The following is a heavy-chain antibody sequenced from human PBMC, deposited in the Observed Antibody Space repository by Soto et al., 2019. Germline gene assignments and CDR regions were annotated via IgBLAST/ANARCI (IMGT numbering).Heavy chain of an antibody. V-gene: IGHV1-69*12. CDR2: IMPVFRTP. CDR3: ARDNDRPQLGGNYYYILDV. D-gene: IGHD2-8*01. Sequence: QVQLEQSGAEVKKPGSSVMVSCKASGGTFRTAAVSWVRQAPGQGLEWMGGIMPVFRTPDYAQKFHGRVTITADESTSTAYMELSGLRSDDTAVYYCARDNDRPQLGGNYYYILDVWGQGTTITVSS. CDR1: GGTFRTAA. J-gene: IGHJ6*02.